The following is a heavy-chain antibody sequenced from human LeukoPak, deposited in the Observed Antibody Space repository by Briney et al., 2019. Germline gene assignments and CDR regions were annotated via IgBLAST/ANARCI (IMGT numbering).Heavy chain of an antibody. V-gene: IGHV1-69*05. CDR3: ARIKVTGIRDIGWFDP. J-gene: IGHJ5*02. Sequence: ASVKVSRKASGGTFSGYAISWVRQAPGQGLEWMGGIIPIFGTANYAQKFQGRVTITTDESTSTAFMELSSLRSEDTAVYYCARIKVTGIRDIGWFDPWGQGTLVTVSS. CDR2: IIPIFGTA. D-gene: IGHD1-20*01. CDR1: GGTFSGYA.